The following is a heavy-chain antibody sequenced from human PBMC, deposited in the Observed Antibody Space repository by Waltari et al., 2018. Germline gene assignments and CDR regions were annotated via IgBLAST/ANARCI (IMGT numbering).Heavy chain of an antibody. D-gene: IGHD3-10*01. CDR2: IYHSGST. Sequence: GLEWIGEIYHSGSTNYNPSLKSRVTISVDKSKNQFSLKLSSVTAADTAVYYCAREVQAFDYWGQGTLVTVSS. J-gene: IGHJ4*02. CDR3: AREVQAFDY. V-gene: IGHV4-4*02.